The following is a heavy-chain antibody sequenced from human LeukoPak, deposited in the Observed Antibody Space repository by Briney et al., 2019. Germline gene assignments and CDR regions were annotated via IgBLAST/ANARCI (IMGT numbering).Heavy chain of an antibody. CDR3: ARGQGYCSSTSCHDAFDI. Sequence: GGSLRLSCAASGFTFSDYYMSWIRQAPGKGLEWVSYISSSGSTIYYADSVKGRFTISRDNAKNSLYLQMNSLRAEDTAVYYCARGQGYCSSTSCHDAFDIWGQGTMVTVSS. J-gene: IGHJ3*02. CDR1: GFTFSDYY. V-gene: IGHV3-11*04. CDR2: ISSSGSTI. D-gene: IGHD2-2*01.